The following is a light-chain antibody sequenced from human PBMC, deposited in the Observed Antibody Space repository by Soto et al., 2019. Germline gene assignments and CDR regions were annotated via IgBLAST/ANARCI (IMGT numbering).Light chain of an antibody. CDR3: RKYDTAPWT. J-gene: IGKJ1*01. V-gene: IGKV1-27*01. CDR1: QGIWNY. Sequence: DIQMTQSPSSLSASVGDRVTITCRASQGIWNYLAWYQQKPGKVPKVLIYAVSTLHSGVPSRFSGSGSGTDFTLTISSLQPEDVATYYCRKYDTAPWTFGQGTKVEIK. CDR2: AVS.